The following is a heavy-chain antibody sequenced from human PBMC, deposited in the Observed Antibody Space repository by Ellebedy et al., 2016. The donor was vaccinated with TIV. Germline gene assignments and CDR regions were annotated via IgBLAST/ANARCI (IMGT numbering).Heavy chain of an antibody. D-gene: IGHD2-15*01. Sequence: AASVKVSCKASGFTFTKSAVQWVRQARGQRLEWIGWIVVGSGNTHYAQKFQERVTITRDMSTSPAYMELSSLRSEDTAVYYCAADSVVGPSASWYFDLWGRGTLVTVSS. V-gene: IGHV1-58*01. CDR2: IVVGSGNT. J-gene: IGHJ2*01. CDR3: AADSVVGPSASWYFDL. CDR1: GFTFTKSA.